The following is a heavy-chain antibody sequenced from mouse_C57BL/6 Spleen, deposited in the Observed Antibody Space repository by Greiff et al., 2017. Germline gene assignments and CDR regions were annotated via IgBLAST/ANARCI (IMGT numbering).Heavy chain of an antibody. J-gene: IGHJ3*01. Sequence: EVQLVESGPGLVKPSQSLSLTCSVTGYSITSGYYWNWIRQFPGNKLEWMGYISYDGSNNYNPSLKNRISITRDTSKNQFFLKLNSVTTEDTATYYCARKEAWFAYWGQGTLVTVSA. CDR3: ARKEAWFAY. V-gene: IGHV3-6*01. CDR2: ISYDGSN. CDR1: GYSITSGYY.